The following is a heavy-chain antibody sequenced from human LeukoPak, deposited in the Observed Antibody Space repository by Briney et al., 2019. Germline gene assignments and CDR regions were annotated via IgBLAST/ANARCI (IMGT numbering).Heavy chain of an antibody. Sequence: GGSLRLSCAASGFTFSSYGMAWVRQAPGKGLEWVSYITTSGSSIYYVDSVKGRFTISRDNAKNSLYLQMNSLRDDDTAMYYCARVRGGYYFDYWGQGTLVTVSS. CDR1: GFTFSSYG. V-gene: IGHV3-48*02. J-gene: IGHJ4*02. CDR3: ARVRGGYYFDY. CDR2: ITTSGSSI. D-gene: IGHD3-10*01.